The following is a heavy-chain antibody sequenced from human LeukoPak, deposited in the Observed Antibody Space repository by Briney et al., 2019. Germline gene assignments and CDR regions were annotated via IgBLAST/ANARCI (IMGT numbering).Heavy chain of an antibody. D-gene: IGHD1-26*01. CDR2: IWYDGSNK. J-gene: IGHJ4*02. CDR3: AKDQWELSNLFDY. V-gene: IGHV3-33*06. Sequence: GGSLRLSCAASGFTFSSYGMHWVRQAPGTRLEGVAVIWYDGSNKYYADSVKGRFTISRDNSKNTLYLQMNSLRAEGTAVYYCAKDQWELSNLFDYWGQGTLVTVSS. CDR1: GFTFSSYG.